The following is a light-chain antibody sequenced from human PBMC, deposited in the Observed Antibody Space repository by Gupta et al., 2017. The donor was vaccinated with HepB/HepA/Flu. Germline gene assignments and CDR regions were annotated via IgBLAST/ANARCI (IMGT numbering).Light chain of an antibody. CDR1: QSIYNY. CDR3: QQSSSTSLT. J-gene: IGKJ5*01. V-gene: IGKV1-39*01. CDR2: GAF. Sequence: DIHMTQSPSSLSASVGARVTITCRASQSIYNYLNWYQQKPGKAPKVLIYGAFNLQSGVPSRFSGSGSGTDFTLTISSLQPEDFATYYCQQSSSTSLTFGQGTRLEIK.